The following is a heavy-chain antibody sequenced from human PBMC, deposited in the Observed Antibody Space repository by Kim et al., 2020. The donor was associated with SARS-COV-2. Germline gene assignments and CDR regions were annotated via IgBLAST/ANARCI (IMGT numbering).Heavy chain of an antibody. CDR2: ISYDGSNK. D-gene: IGHD3-22*01. CDR1: GFTFSSYA. V-gene: IGHV3-30*04. Sequence: GGSLRLSCAASGFTFSSYAMHWVRQAPGKGLEWVAVISYDGSNKYYADSVKGRFTISRDNSKNTLYLQMNSLRAEDTAVYYCARAGGTYYYDSSGYYYPPDYWGQGTLVTVSP. CDR3: ARAGGTYYYDSSGYYYPPDY. J-gene: IGHJ4*02.